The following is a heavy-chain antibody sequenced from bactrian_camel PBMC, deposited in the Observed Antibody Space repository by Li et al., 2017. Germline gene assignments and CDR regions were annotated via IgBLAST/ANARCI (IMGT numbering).Heavy chain of an antibody. CDR2: ISIGNGLT. CDR1: AAVFSDNC. J-gene: IGHJ4*01. Sequence: HVQLVESGGGSVEAGGSLRLSCATNAAVFSDNCFAWFRQIPGREREGVASISIGNGLTDYVDSVKGRFTISQDNAKATLYLQMNSLKPEDTAMYYCAAGASGRYCYGFPYSYQGQGTQVTVS. V-gene: IGHV3S1*01. D-gene: IGHD2*01.